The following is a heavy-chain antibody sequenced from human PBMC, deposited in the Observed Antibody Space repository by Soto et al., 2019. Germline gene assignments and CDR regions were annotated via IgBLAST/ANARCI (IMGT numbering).Heavy chain of an antibody. D-gene: IGHD2-8*01. V-gene: IGHV3-23*01. J-gene: IGHJ6*02. CDR2: ISGGST. Sequence: GGSLRLSCAASGFTFTDYAMSWVRQAPGRGLEWVSAISGGSTYYADSVKGRFTISRDNSKNTLYLQMNSLRVEDTAVYYCAKVRIDHYNGFDAWGQGTTVTVPS. CDR3: AKVRIDHYNGFDA. CDR1: GFTFTDYA.